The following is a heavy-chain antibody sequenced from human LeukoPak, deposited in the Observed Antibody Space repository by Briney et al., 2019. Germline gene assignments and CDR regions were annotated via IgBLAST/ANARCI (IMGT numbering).Heavy chain of an antibody. Sequence: SGSLSLTCAVYGGSFSGYYWSWIRQPPGKGLEWIGEITHSGSTNYNPSLKSRVTISVDTSKNQFSLKLSSVTAADTAVYYCARLMDRGPWGQGTLVAVSS. D-gene: IGHD2-8*01. CDR1: GGSFSGYY. CDR2: ITHSGST. J-gene: IGHJ5*02. CDR3: ARLMDRGP. V-gene: IGHV4-34*01.